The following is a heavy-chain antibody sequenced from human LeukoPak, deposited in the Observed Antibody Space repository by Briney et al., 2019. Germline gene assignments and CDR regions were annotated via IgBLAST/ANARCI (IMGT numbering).Heavy chain of an antibody. D-gene: IGHD3-22*01. CDR2: INPNSGGT. CDR1: GYTFTGYY. J-gene: IGHJ4*02. V-gene: IGHV1-2*02. Sequence: ASVKVSCKASGYTFTGYYMHWVRQAPGQGLEGMGWINPNSGGTNYAQKFQGRVTMTRDTSISTAYMELSRLRSDDTAVYYCARGRGVGDSSGINDYWGQGILATVSS. CDR3: ARGRGVGDSSGINDY.